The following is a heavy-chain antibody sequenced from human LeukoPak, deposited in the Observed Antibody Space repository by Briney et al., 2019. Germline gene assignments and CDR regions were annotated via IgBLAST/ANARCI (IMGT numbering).Heavy chain of an antibody. V-gene: IGHV3-7*01. J-gene: IGHJ6*02. CDR1: GFTFSTYW. CDR2: IKQDGSEQ. D-gene: IGHD6-13*01. Sequence: GGSLRLSCAASGFTFSTYWMSWVRQAPGKGLEWLANIKQDGSEQYYADSVRGRFIVSRDNAKSSLFLQMNSLRAEDTAVYYCARDLRQQLADYYGMDVWGQGTTVTVSS. CDR3: ARDLRQQLADYYGMDV.